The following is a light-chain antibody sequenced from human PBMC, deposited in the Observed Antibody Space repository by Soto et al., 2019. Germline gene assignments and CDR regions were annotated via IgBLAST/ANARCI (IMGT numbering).Light chain of an antibody. CDR3: QHGYSTPLT. CDR2: AAS. J-gene: IGKJ4*01. V-gene: IGKV1-39*01. Sequence: DIQITLSPSALSASVGDRVTITCRASQSIGTYLHWYQQKPGKAPNLLIYAASTLQSGVPSRFSGSGSGTDFTLTISSLQPEDFATYFCQHGYSTPLTFGGGTKVDIK. CDR1: QSIGTY.